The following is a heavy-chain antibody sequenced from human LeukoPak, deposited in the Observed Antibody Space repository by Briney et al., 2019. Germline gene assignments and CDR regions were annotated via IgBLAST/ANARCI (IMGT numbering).Heavy chain of an antibody. J-gene: IGHJ5*01. CDR3: FTGSAYYYDS. CDR1: GFTFSRYA. V-gene: IGHV3-30*01. Sequence: PGGSLRLSCAASGFTFSRYAMHWVRQAPGKGLEWVAVTSPDGNEKYYADSVKGRFTISRDNSKNTGFLEMNSLSTEDTAVYSCFTGSAYYYDSWGQGTLATVSS. D-gene: IGHD3-22*01. CDR2: TSPDGNEK.